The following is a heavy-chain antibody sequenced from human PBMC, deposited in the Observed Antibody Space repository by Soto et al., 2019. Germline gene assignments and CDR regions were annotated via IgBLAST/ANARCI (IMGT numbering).Heavy chain of an antibody. V-gene: IGHV1-46*01. CDR2: INTSGGST. J-gene: IGHJ6*02. D-gene: IGHD6-13*01. Sequence: ASVKVSCKASGYTFTSYYMHWVRQAPGQGLEWMGIINTSGGSTSYAQKFQGRVTITRDTSTSTVYMELSSLRSEDTAVYYCAIPNPEYSSSRTDYYYGMDVWGQGTTVTVSS. CDR1: GYTFTSYY. CDR3: AIPNPEYSSSRTDYYYGMDV.